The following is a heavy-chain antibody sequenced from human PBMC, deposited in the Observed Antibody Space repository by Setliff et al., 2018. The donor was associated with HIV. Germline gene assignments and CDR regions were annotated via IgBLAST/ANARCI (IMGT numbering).Heavy chain of an antibody. D-gene: IGHD3-22*01. J-gene: IGHJ4*02. CDR1: GDSISNSY. CDR3: AREDNCYSDSIGYSFFDY. Sequence: SETLSLTCTVSGDSISNSYWSWIRQPPGKGLEWIGCIDDSGTTNYNPSLETRVTISIDTSKKQFSLKLSSVTAADTAIYFCAREDNCYSDSIGYSFFDYWGQGTLVTVSS. CDR2: IDDSGTT. V-gene: IGHV4-59*01.